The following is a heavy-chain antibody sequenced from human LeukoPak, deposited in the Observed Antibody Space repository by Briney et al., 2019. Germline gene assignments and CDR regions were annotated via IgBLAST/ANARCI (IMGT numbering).Heavy chain of an antibody. CDR3: ASRGIQLKKQDAFDI. CDR2: ISWNSGSI. Sequence: GGSLRLSCAASGFTFDDYAMHWVRQAPGKGLEWVSGISWNSGSIGYADSVKGRFTISRDNAKNSLYLQMNSLRAEDTAVYYCASRGIQLKKQDAFDIWGQGTMVTVSS. J-gene: IGHJ3*02. V-gene: IGHV3-9*01. CDR1: GFTFDDYA. D-gene: IGHD5-18*01.